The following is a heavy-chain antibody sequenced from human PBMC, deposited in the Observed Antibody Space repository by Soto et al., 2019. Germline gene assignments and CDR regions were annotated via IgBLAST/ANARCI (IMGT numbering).Heavy chain of an antibody. V-gene: IGHV3-33*01. CDR1: GFTFSRHG. D-gene: IGHD4-17*01. CDR2: ILNDASGQ. CDR3: ARDDDYPDNGFDY. J-gene: IGHJ4*02. Sequence: QVQLVESGGGVVQPGTSLRLSCATSGFTFSRHGMHWVRQTPGKGLEWLADILNDASGQWYADSVKGRFTISRDNFENTLYLQMNGLRLEDTGMYYCARDDDYPDNGFDYWGQGTQVTVSS.